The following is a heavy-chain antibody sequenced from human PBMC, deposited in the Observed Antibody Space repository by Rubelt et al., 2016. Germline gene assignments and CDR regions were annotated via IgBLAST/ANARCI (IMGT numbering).Heavy chain of an antibody. Sequence: QLQLQESGPGLVKPSETLSLTCTVSGGSISSTSYYWVWIRQPPGKGLEWIGSIYYSGSTYYNPSLKSRVTISVDTSKNQFSRKLTSVTAADTAVYYCARASTVLLHFDYWGQGTLVTVSS. V-gene: IGHV4-39*07. D-gene: IGHD2/OR15-2a*01. J-gene: IGHJ4*02. CDR1: GGSISSTSYY. CDR3: ARASTVLLHFDY. CDR2: IYYSGST.